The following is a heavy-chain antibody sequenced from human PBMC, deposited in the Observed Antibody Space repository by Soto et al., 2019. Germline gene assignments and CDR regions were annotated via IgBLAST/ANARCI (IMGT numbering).Heavy chain of an antibody. D-gene: IGHD3-10*01. CDR3: AKLGPYGAKSDSFRYNWLDP. CDR1: GFSVSSSH. J-gene: IGHJ5*02. CDR2: IYSGGAT. V-gene: IGHV3-53*01. Sequence: EVQLVDSGGGLIQPGGSLRLSCAASGFSVSSSHMIWVRQAPGKGLEWVSVIYSGGATYYAVSVKGRFTISRDRSKNTLYLQMDGLGTEDTAGYHWAKLGPYGAKSDSFRYNWLDPWGQGTLVTVSS.